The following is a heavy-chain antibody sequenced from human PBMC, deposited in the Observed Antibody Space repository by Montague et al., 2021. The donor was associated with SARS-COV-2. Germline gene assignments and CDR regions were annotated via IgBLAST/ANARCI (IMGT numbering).Heavy chain of an antibody. V-gene: IGHV6-1*01. D-gene: IGHD1-26*01. Sequence: SNCYNYYAVSVQSRITINPDTSKNQISLQLNSVTPEETAVYYCARTSASSDYWGQGTLVTVSS. CDR3: ARTSASSDY. CDR2: SNCYN. J-gene: IGHJ4*02.